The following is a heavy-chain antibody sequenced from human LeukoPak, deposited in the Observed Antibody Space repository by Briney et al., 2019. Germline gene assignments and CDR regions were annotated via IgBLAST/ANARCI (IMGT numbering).Heavy chain of an antibody. CDR1: GGSISSISYY. D-gene: IGHD5-18*01. Sequence: KPSEPLSLTCTVSGGSISSISYYWGWIRQPPGKGLEWIGSIYNSGSNYYNPSLKSRVTISVDTSKNQFSLNLYSLTAADTAVYYCARAKYSRGAFDIWGQGTMVTLSS. J-gene: IGHJ3*02. CDR2: IYNSGSN. V-gene: IGHV4-39*01. CDR3: ARAKYSRGAFDI.